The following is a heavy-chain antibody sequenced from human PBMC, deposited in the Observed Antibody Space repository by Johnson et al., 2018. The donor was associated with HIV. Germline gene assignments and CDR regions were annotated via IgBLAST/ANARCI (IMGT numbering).Heavy chain of an antibody. CDR1: GFTFDDYA. V-gene: IGHV3-9*01. CDR2: ISWNSGSI. Sequence: QLVESGGGFIQPGRSLRLSCAASGFTFDDYAMHWVRQAPGMGLEWVSGISWNSGSIGYADSVEGRFTISRDNAKNSLYLQMNSLRPEDTAVYYCAKPFPRWCAPLATAFDIWGQGTMVTVSS. J-gene: IGHJ3*02. CDR3: AKPFPRWCAPLATAFDI. D-gene: IGHD2-8*01.